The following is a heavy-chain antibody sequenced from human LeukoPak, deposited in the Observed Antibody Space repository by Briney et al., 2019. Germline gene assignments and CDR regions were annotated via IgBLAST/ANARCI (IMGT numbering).Heavy chain of an antibody. D-gene: IGHD3-22*01. Sequence: SETLSLTCTVSGGSISSGGYYWSWIRQHPGKGLEWIGYIYYSGSTYYNPSLKSRVTISVDTSKNQFSLKLSSVTAADTAVYYCAREYYDSSGYYHGWHWGQGALVTVSS. CDR3: AREYYDSSGYYHGWH. CDR2: IYYSGST. V-gene: IGHV4-31*03. J-gene: IGHJ4*02. CDR1: GGSISSGGYY.